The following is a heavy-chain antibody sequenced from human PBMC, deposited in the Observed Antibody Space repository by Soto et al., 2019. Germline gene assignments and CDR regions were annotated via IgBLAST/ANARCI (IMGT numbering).Heavy chain of an antibody. Sequence: QGQLVQSGDEVKKPGASVRVSCTASGYSFNNYGVSWVLQAPGQGLEWMGWINNYNGNKKFSQRFLGRVTLTTDRVANIAYMELGNLRSDDTAVYFCARDSGNYRNAFDIWGQGTMVTVSS. CDR2: INNYNGNK. CDR3: ARDSGNYRNAFDI. CDR1: GYSFNNYG. J-gene: IGHJ3*02. D-gene: IGHD3-16*02. V-gene: IGHV1-18*04.